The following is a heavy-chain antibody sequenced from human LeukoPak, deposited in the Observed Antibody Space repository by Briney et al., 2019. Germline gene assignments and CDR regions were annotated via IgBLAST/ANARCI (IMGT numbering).Heavy chain of an antibody. CDR1: VGSFTDYY. J-gene: IGHJ6*03. V-gene: IGHV4-34*01. CDR2: INHSGSS. CDR3: ARVGYSSSWDYYYMDV. D-gene: IGHD6-13*01. Sequence: SETLSLTCAVYVGSFTDYYWAWIRQPPGKGLEWIGEINHSGSSNYNPSLKSRVTTSVVTSKDQFSLKLSSVTAADTAVYYCARVGYSSSWDYYYMDVWGKGTTVTVSS.